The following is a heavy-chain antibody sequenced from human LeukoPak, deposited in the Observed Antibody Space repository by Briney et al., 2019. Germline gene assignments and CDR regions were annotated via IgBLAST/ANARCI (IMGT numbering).Heavy chain of an antibody. J-gene: IGHJ5*01. Sequence: GGSLRLSCAASGFTFSNYSMNWVRQAPGKGLEWVSYISNSGSTIYYADSVKGRFTISRDNAKNSLYLQMNSLRAGDTAVYYCARRFASWGQGTLVTVSS. CDR1: GFTFSNYS. V-gene: IGHV3-48*01. CDR2: ISNSGSTI. CDR3: ARRFAS.